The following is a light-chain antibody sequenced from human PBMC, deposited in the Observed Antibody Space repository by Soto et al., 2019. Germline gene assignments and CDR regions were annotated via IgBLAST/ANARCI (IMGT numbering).Light chain of an antibody. J-gene: IGLJ3*02. CDR3: TSYTTSTSWV. Sequence: QSALTQPASVSGSPGQSITISCTGTTSDVGSYNFVSWYQQYPGKAPKLMIYEVSNRPSGVSYRFSGSKSGNTASLTISGLQAEDEADYYCTSYTTSTSWVFGGGTKLTVL. V-gene: IGLV2-14*01. CDR2: EVS. CDR1: TSDVGSYNF.